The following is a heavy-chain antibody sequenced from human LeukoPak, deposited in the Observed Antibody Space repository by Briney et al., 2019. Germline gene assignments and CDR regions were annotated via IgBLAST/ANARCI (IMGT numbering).Heavy chain of an antibody. CDR2: ISSSGSTI. J-gene: IGHJ3*02. V-gene: IGHV3-48*04. D-gene: IGHD3-22*01. Sequence: PGGSLRLSCAASGFTFSSYSMNWVRQAPGKGLEWVSYISSSGSTIYYADSVKGRFTISRDNAKNSLYLQMNSLRAEDTAVYYCARDNTAYYYDSSGAFDIWGQGTMVTVSS. CDR3: ARDNTAYYYDSSGAFDI. CDR1: GFTFSSYS.